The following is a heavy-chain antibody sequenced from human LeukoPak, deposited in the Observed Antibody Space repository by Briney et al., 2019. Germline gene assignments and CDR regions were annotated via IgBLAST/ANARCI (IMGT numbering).Heavy chain of an antibody. CDR3: AMGDYDSSGYREDWFDP. D-gene: IGHD3-22*01. CDR1: GGSISSYY. Sequence: SETLSLTCTVSGGSISSYYWSWIRQPAGKGLEWIGRIYTSGGTNYNPSLKSRVTMSVDTSKNQFSLKLSSVTAADTAVYYCAMGDYDSSGYREDWFDPWGQGTLVTVSS. J-gene: IGHJ5*02. CDR2: IYTSGGT. V-gene: IGHV4-4*07.